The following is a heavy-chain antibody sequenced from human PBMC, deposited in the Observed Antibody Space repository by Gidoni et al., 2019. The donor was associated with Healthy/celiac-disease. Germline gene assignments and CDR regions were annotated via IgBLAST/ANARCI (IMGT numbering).Heavy chain of an antibody. CDR3: ARLANPQPFGDV. CDR2: IYYSGST. CDR1: GGSISSYY. D-gene: IGHD3-3*01. Sequence: QVQLQESGPGLVKPSETLSLTCTVSGGSISSYYWSWIRPPPGKGLEWIGYIYYSGSTNYNPSLKSRVTISVDTSKNQFSLKLSSVTAADTAVYYCARLANPQPFGDVWGQGTTVTVSS. J-gene: IGHJ6*02. V-gene: IGHV4-59*08.